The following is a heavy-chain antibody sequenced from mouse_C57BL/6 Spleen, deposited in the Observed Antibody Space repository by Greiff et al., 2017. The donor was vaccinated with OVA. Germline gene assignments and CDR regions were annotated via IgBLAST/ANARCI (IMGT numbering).Heavy chain of an antibody. CDR3: TTDYYGSNGPLFAY. CDR1: GFNIKDYY. CDR2: IDPEDGDT. Sequence: VQLQQSGAELVRPGASVKLSCTASGFNIKDYYMHWVKQRPEQGLEWIGRIDPEDGDTEYAPKFQGKATMTADTSSNTAYLQLSSLTSEDTAVYYCTTDYYGSNGPLFAYWGQGTLVTVSA. D-gene: IGHD1-1*01. V-gene: IGHV14-1*01. J-gene: IGHJ3*01.